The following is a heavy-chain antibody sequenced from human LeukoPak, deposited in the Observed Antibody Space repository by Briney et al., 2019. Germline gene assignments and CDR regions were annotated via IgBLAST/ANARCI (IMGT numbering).Heavy chain of an antibody. V-gene: IGHV3-21*01. CDR2: ISSSSSYI. CDR3: ARDSRSRYRTHLDY. CDR1: GFTFSSYS. Sequence: GGSLGLSCAASGFTFSSYSMNWVRQAPGKGLEWVSSISSSSSYIYYADSVKGRFTISRDNPKNSLYLQMNSLRAEDTAVYYCARDSRSRYRTHLDYWGQGTLVTVSS. D-gene: IGHD1-1*01. J-gene: IGHJ4*02.